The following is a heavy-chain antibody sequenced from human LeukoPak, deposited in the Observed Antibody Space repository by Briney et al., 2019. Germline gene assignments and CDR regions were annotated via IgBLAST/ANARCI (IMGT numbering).Heavy chain of an antibody. D-gene: IGHD2-2*01. CDR1: GGSFSGYY. J-gene: IGHJ6*03. CDR2: INHSGGT. CDR3: ARRGCSSTSCYSYYYYYYMDV. V-gene: IGHV4-34*01. Sequence: SETLSLTCAVYGGSFSGYYWSWVRQPPGKGLEWIGEINHSGGTNYNPSLKSRVTISGDTSKNQFSLKLSSVTAADTAVYYCARRGCSSTSCYSYYYYYYMDVWGKGTTVTISS.